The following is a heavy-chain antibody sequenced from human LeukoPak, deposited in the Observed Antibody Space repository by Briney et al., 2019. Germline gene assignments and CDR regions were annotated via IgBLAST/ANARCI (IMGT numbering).Heavy chain of an antibody. CDR1: GGSISSGSYY. CDR3: ARAVGATNSIRFDP. V-gene: IGHV4-61*02. CDR2: IYTSGST. Sequence: SETLSLTCTVSGGSISSGSYYWSWVRQPGGKGLEWIGRIYTSGSTNYNPSLKSRVTISVDTSKNQFSLKLSSVTAADTAVYYCARAVGATNSIRFDPWGQGTLVTVSS. D-gene: IGHD1-26*01. J-gene: IGHJ5*02.